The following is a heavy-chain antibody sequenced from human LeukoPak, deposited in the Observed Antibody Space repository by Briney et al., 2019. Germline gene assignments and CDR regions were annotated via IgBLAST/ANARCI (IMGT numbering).Heavy chain of an antibody. Sequence: GGSLRLSCAASGFTFDDYRMSWVRQAPGKGLEWVSTVNADGGNTYYADSVKGRFTISRDNSKSTLILQMNSLRVEDTALYYCTKRVKYGGTWDHFADWGQGTLVTVSS. CDR2: VNADGGNT. J-gene: IGHJ4*02. CDR1: GFTFDDYR. D-gene: IGHD1-26*01. CDR3: TKRVKYGGTWDHFAD. V-gene: IGHV3-23*01.